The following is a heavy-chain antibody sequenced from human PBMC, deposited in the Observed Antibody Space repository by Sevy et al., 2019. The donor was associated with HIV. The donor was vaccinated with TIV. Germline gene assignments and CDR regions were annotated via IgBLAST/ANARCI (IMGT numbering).Heavy chain of an antibody. CDR3: AYQICGGDGYSGDYYYYGMDV. Sequence: ASVKVSCKASGYTFTSYGISWVRQAPGQGLEWMGWISAYNGNTNYAQKLQGRVTMTTDTSTSTAYMELRSLRSDDTAVYYCAYQICGGDGYSGDYYYYGMDVWGQGTTVTVSS. V-gene: IGHV1-18*01. CDR2: ISAYNGNT. J-gene: IGHJ6*02. CDR1: GYTFTSYG. D-gene: IGHD2-21*02.